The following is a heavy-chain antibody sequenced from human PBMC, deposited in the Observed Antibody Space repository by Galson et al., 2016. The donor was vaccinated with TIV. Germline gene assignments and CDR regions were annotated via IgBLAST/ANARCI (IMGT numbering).Heavy chain of an antibody. CDR1: GYSFTSYG. V-gene: IGHV1-18*01. J-gene: IGHJ3*01. CDR3: ARGRAADHAFDF. D-gene: IGHD2-15*01. CDR2: ISNYNVNT. Sequence: SVKVSCKASGYSFTSYGITWVRQAPGQGLAWMGWISNYNVNTKYAQKFQGRVTLTTDTSTSTAYLELRSLRSNDPAVYFCARGRAADHAFDFWGQGTMVTVSS.